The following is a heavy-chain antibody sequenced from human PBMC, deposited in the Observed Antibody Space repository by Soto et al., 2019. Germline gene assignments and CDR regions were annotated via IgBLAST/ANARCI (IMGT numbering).Heavy chain of an antibody. Sequence: QVQLQESGPGLVKPSQTLSLTCTVSGGSISSGGYYWSWIRQPAGKGLEWIGRIYTSGSTNYNPSLKSRVTMSVDTSKNQFSLKLSSVTAADTAVYYCARDLDYYDSSGSAGFDYWGQGTLATVSS. V-gene: IGHV4-61*02. J-gene: IGHJ4*02. CDR3: ARDLDYYDSSGSAGFDY. CDR2: IYTSGST. CDR1: GGSISSGGYY. D-gene: IGHD3-22*01.